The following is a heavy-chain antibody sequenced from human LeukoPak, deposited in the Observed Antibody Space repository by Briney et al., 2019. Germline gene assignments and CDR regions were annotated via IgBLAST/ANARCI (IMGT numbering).Heavy chain of an antibody. V-gene: IGHV4-4*07. J-gene: IGHJ4*02. CDR1: GGFIRNYC. Sequence: SETLSLPCAVCGGFIRNYCWNWIRQPPGKGLEWIGRIYTSGSTNYNPSLKGRVTMSVDPSKNQFSLKLSSVTAADTAVYYCARLTNWNYDYWGQGTLVTVSS. CDR3: ARLTNWNYDY. D-gene: IGHD1-7*01. CDR2: IYTSGST.